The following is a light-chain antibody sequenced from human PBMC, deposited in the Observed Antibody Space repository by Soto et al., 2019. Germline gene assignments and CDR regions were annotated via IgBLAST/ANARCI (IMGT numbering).Light chain of an antibody. J-gene: IGLJ1*01. V-gene: IGLV2-14*01. CDR1: SSDVGGYNY. CDR3: SSYTSSRYV. Sequence: QSVLTQPASVSGSPGQSITISCTGTSSDVGGYNYVSWYQQHPGKAPKLMIYDVSNRPSGVSNRFSGSKSGNTASLTISGLQAEYEADYYCSSYTSSRYVFGTGTKLTVL. CDR2: DVS.